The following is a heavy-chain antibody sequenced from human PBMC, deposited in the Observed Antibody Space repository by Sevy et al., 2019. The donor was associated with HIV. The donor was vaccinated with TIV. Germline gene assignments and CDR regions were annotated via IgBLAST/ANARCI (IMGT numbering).Heavy chain of an antibody. CDR3: ARGGSGSFDPFYYYYDMDV. D-gene: IGHD3-10*01. V-gene: IGHV3-30-3*01. CDR1: GFTFSTHA. Sequence: GGSLRLSCTASGFTFSTHAAHWVRQAPGKGLEWVAVISYDGHMKYYADSVKGRFTISRDNSKSALYMDRNSLRPVDTARYYCARGGSGSFDPFYYYYDMDVWGQGTTVTVSS. J-gene: IGHJ6*02. CDR2: ISYDGHMK.